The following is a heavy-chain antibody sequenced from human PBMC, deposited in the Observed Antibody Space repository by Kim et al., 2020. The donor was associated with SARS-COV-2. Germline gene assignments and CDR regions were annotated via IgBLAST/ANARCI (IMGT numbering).Heavy chain of an antibody. CDR1: GFTFSSHA. CDR2: ISGGGGHL. Sequence: GGSLRLSRTTSGFTFSSHAMHWVRQTPGKGLECVSSISGGGGHLYYADSVKGRFTISRDTATSSLFLEMQSLRAEDTAVYYCASGFYGSSFDNWGQGTLV. V-gene: IGHV3-21*01. D-gene: IGHD3-10*01. CDR3: ASGFYGSSFDN. J-gene: IGHJ4*02.